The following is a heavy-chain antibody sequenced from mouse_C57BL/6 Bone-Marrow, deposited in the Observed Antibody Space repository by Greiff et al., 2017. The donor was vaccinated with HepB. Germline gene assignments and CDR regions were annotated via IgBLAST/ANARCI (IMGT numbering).Heavy chain of an antibody. D-gene: IGHD1-1*01. J-gene: IGHJ4*01. V-gene: IGHV10-1*01. CDR1: GFSFNTYA. CDR2: IRSKSNNYAT. Sequence: GGGLVQPKGSLKLSCAASGFSFNTYAMNWVRQAPGKGLEWVARIRSKSNNYATYYADSVKDRFTISRDDSESMLYLQMNNLKTEDTAMYYCVRFRRSSYDYYAMDYWGQGTSVTVSS. CDR3: VRFRRSSYDYYAMDY.